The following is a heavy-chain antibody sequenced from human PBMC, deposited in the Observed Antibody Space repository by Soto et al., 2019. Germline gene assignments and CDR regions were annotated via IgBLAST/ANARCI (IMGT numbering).Heavy chain of an antibody. V-gene: IGHV1-58*01. CDR3: AALYYYDSSGYSDAFDI. CDR1: GFTFTSSA. D-gene: IGHD3-22*01. CDR2: IVVGSGNT. Sequence: ASVKVSCKASGFTFTSSAVQWVRQARGQRLEWIGWIVVGSGNTNYAQKFQERVTITRDMSTSTAYMELSSLRSEDTAVYYCAALYYYDSSGYSDAFDIWGQGTTVTVSS. J-gene: IGHJ3*02.